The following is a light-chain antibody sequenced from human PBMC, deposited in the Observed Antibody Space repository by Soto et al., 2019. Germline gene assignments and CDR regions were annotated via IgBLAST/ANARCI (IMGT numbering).Light chain of an antibody. CDR2: GAS. CDR1: QTVSSSH. Sequence: EIVLTQSPGTLSLSPGERAPLSCRTSQTVSSSHLAWYQQKPGQAPRLLIYGASRRAAGIPDRFSGSGSGTDFTLTIRRLEPEDSAVYYCHLYGSSPGFTFGPGTKVDIK. CDR3: HLYGSSPGFT. V-gene: IGKV3-20*01. J-gene: IGKJ3*01.